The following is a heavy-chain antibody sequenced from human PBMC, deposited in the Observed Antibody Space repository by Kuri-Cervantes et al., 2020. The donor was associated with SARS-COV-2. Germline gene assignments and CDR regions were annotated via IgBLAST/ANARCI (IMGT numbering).Heavy chain of an antibody. D-gene: IGHD1-1*01. J-gene: IGHJ4*02. V-gene: IGHV3-30*07. CDR2: IWYDGSNK. Sequence: GESLKISCAASGFTFSSYAMHWVRQAPGKGLEWVAVIWYDGSNKYYADSVKGRFTLSRDNAKNMLFLQMNSLRAEDTAVYYCVRDGDHWNFDYWGQGTLVTVSS. CDR1: GFTFSSYA. CDR3: VRDGDHWNFDY.